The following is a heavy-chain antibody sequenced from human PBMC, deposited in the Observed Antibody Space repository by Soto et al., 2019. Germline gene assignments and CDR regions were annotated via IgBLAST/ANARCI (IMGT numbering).Heavy chain of an antibody. CDR3: ARRYGYYFDY. V-gene: IGHV4-39*07. J-gene: IGHJ4*02. D-gene: IGHD3-9*01. CDR1: GGSINSRSHY. CDR2: IYSSGST. Sequence: SETLSLTCTVSGGSINSRSHYWGWIRQPPGKGLEWIGTIYSSGSTYYNPSLKSRVTISVDTSKNQLSLKLSSVTAADTAVYYCARRYGYYFDYWGQGTLVTVSS.